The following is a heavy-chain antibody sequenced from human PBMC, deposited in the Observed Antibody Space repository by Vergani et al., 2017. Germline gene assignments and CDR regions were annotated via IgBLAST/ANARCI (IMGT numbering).Heavy chain of an antibody. CDR2: IWYDGSNK. CDR3: ARDQPSMAARQQHAFDI. J-gene: IGHJ3*02. D-gene: IGHD6-6*01. V-gene: IGHV3-33*01. Sequence: QVQLVESGGGVVQPGRSLRLSCAASGFTFSSYGMHWVRQAPGKGLEWVAVIWYDGSNKYYADSVKGRFTISRDNSKNTLYLQMNSLRAEDTAVYYCARDQPSMAARQQHAFDIWGQGTMVTVSS. CDR1: GFTFSSYG.